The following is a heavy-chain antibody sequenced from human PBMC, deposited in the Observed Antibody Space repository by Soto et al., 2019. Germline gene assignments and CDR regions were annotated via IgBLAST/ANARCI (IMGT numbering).Heavy chain of an antibody. CDR2: IYYIGGT. Sequence: QVQLQESGPGLVKPSETLSLTCTVSGDSISSYYWSRIRLPPGKGLEWIGYIYYIGGTNYNPSLKSRVPTSVDPCKDQYYLTLSAETAADSAVDCCVRRRSNGESDYWCQGALVTVSS. CDR1: GDSISSYY. D-gene: IGHD4-17*01. J-gene: IGHJ4*02. V-gene: IGHV4-59*08. CDR3: VRRRSNGESDY.